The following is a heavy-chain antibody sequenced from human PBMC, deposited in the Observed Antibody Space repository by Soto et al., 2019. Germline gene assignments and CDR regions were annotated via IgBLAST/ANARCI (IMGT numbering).Heavy chain of an antibody. CDR1: GFAFSAYG. CDR3: ARVGGTVTSDY. CDR2: IYYDGSNQ. J-gene: IGHJ4*02. D-gene: IGHD4-17*01. V-gene: IGHV3-33*01. Sequence: QVQLVESGGGVVQPGRSLRLSCAASGFAFSAYGMHWVRQAPGKGLEWVAMIYYDGSNQYYADSVKGRFTISRDNSKNTLYLQMSSLRAEDTALYYCARVGGTVTSDYWGQGTLVTVSS.